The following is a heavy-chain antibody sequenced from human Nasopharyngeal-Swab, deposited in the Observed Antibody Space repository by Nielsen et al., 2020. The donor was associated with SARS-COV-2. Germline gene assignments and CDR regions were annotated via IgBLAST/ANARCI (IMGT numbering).Heavy chain of an antibody. V-gene: IGHV3-9*01. J-gene: IGHJ4*02. CDR1: GFTFSSYA. D-gene: IGHD4-17*01. CDR2: ITWNSGT. Sequence: SLKISCAASGFTFSSYAMSLVRQAPGKGLGLVSGITWNSGTGYADSVKGRFTISSDNTKNSISLQMNSLRPEDTALYYCAKDKLVAMTTVTLFDGWGQGTLVTVSS. CDR3: AKDKLVAMTTVTLFDG.